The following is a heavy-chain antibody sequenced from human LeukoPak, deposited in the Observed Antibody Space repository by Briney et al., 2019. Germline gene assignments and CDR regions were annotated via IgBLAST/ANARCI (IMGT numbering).Heavy chain of an antibody. Sequence: PGGSLRLSCAASGFTFSSYAMSWVRQAPGNGLEWVSGISGSGDNTYYTDSVKGRFTISRDNSKNTLYPQMNSLRAEDTAVYYCAKAERFSGTKTPDYWGQGTLVTVSS. V-gene: IGHV3-23*01. D-gene: IGHD1-26*01. J-gene: IGHJ4*02. CDR1: GFTFSSYA. CDR2: ISGSGDNT. CDR3: AKAERFSGTKTPDY.